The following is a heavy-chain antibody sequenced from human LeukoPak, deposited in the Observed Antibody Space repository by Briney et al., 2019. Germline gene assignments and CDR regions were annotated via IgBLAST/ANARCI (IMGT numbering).Heavy chain of an antibody. CDR3: ARAPLGYCSGGSCDYYYYGMDV. V-gene: IGHV1-69*13. CDR2: IITIFGTV. CDR1: GGTFSSYV. D-gene: IGHD2-15*01. J-gene: IGHJ6*02. Sequence: SVKVSCKASGGTFSSYVISWVRQAPGQGLEWMGGIITIFGTVNYAQKFQGRVTLTADESTNTAYMELNSLRSEGTAAYYCARAPLGYCSGGSCDYYYYGMDVWGQGTTVTVSS.